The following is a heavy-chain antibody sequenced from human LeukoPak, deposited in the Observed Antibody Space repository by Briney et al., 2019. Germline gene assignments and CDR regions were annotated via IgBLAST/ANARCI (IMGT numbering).Heavy chain of an antibody. CDR1: GYTFTSYG. CDR3: ARVSATVESFDP. Sequence: ASVKVSCKASGYTFTSYGISWVRRAPGQGLEWLGWISAYNGNTNYAQKLQGRVTMTTDTSTSTAYMELRSLRSDDTAVYYCARVSATVESFDPWGQGTLVTVSS. V-gene: IGHV1-18*01. CDR2: ISAYNGNT. J-gene: IGHJ5*02. D-gene: IGHD4-11*01.